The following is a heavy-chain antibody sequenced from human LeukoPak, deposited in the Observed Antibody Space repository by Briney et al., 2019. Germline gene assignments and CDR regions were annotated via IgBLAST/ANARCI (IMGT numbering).Heavy chain of an antibody. V-gene: IGHV3-48*02. J-gene: IGHJ4*02. CDR1: GFSFSSYS. CDR3: ARLRAGVYLDY. CDR2: ISGSSSTI. D-gene: IGHD2-8*01. Sequence: GGSLRLSCAASGFSFSSYSMNWVRQAPGKGLEWVSYISGSSSTIFSADSVKGRFTISRDNAKNSLSLQMNSLRDEDTAVYYCARLRAGVYLDYWGQGTLVTVSS.